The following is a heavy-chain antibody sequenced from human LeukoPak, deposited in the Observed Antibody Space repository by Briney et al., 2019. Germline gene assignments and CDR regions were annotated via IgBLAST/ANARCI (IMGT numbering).Heavy chain of an antibody. CDR1: GFTVSSNY. Sequence: SGGSLRLSCAASGFTVSSNYMSWVHQAPGKGLEWVSVIYSGGSTYYADSVKGRFTISRDNSKNTLYLQMNSLRAEDTAVYYCARTAGYDSSGYVHDAFDIWGQGTMVTVSS. V-gene: IGHV3-53*01. CDR2: IYSGGST. D-gene: IGHD3-22*01. CDR3: ARTAGYDSSGYVHDAFDI. J-gene: IGHJ3*02.